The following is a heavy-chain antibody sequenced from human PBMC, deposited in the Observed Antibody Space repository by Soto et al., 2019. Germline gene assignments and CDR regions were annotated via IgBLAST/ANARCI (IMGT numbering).Heavy chain of an antibody. CDR1: GGTFSSYA. Sequence: GASVKVSCKASGGTFSSYAISWVRQAPGIGLAWMGGFEPEDGEIVYAQIFQGRVTMTEDTSTDTAYIEVISLRSEDTAVYYCAAQALMSSHPGVGATYFDYWGQGTLVTVSS. V-gene: IGHV1-24*01. CDR3: AAQALMSSHPGVGATYFDY. CDR2: FEPEDGEI. J-gene: IGHJ4*02. D-gene: IGHD3-3*01.